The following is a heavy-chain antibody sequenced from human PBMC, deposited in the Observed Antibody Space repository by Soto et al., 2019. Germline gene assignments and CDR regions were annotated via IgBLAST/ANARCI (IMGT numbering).Heavy chain of an antibody. V-gene: IGHV3-33*01. Sequence: GGSLRLSCAASGFTFSSYGMHWVRQAPGKGLEWVAVIWYDGSNKYYADSVKGRFTISRDNSKNTLYLQMNSLRAEDTAVYYCARDPYSSSWYGWFDPWGQGTLVTVSS. CDR3: ARDPYSSSWYGWFDP. D-gene: IGHD6-13*01. J-gene: IGHJ5*02. CDR2: IWYDGSNK. CDR1: GFTFSSYG.